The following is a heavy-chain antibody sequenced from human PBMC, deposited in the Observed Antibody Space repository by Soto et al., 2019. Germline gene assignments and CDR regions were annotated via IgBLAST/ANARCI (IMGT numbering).Heavy chain of an antibody. CDR1: GFAFSSYG. V-gene: IGHV3-30*18. Sequence: GGSLRLSCAASGFAFSSYGMHWVRQAPGKGLEWVAVISYDGSNKYYADSVKGRFTISRDNSKNTLYLQMNSLRAEDTAVYYCANQPLVVVVAATHAEYYQHWRQRTLVTVSS. J-gene: IGHJ1*01. D-gene: IGHD2-15*01. CDR3: ANQPLVVVVAATHAEYYQH. CDR2: ISYDGSNK.